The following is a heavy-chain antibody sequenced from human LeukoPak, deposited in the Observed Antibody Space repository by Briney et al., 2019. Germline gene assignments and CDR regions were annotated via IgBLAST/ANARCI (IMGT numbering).Heavy chain of an antibody. Sequence: ASVKVSCKASGYTFTSYDINWVRQATGQGLEWMGWMNPNSGNTGYAQKFQGRVTITRNTSISTAYMELSSLRSEDTAVYYCAILEWLSQPYYYYYYMDVWGKGTTVTVSS. J-gene: IGHJ6*03. CDR2: MNPNSGNT. D-gene: IGHD3-3*01. CDR1: GYTFTSYD. V-gene: IGHV1-8*03. CDR3: AILEWLSQPYYYYYYMDV.